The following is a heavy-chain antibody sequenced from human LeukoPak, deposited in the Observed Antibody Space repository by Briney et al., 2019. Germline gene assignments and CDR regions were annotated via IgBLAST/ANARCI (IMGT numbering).Heavy chain of an antibody. J-gene: IGHJ4*02. Sequence: GGSLRLSCAASGFTFSDYYMSWIRQAPGKGLEWISYISSSGSYTNYVDSVKGRFTISRDNAKNSLYLQMNSLRAEDTAVYYCVRAVSVSSYYFDCWGQGTLVTVSS. V-gene: IGHV3-11*05. CDR1: GFTFSDYY. CDR3: VRAVSVSSYYFDC. CDR2: ISSSGSYT. D-gene: IGHD5/OR15-5a*01.